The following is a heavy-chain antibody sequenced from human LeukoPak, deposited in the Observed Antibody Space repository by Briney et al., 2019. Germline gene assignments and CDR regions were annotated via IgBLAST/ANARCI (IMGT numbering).Heavy chain of an antibody. CDR3: YGYCSSTSCSNEGAFDI. V-gene: IGHV4-59*01. D-gene: IGHD2-2*01. CDR2: IYYSGST. Sequence: PSETLSLTCTVSGGSISSYYWSWIRQPPGKGLEWIGYIYYSGSTNYNPSLKSRVTISVDTSKNQFSLKLSSVTAADTAVYYCYGYCSSTSCSNEGAFDIWGQGTMVPVSS. J-gene: IGHJ3*02. CDR1: GGSISSYY.